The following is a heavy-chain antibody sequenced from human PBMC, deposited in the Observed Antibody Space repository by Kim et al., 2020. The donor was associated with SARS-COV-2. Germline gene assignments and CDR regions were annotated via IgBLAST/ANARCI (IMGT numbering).Heavy chain of an antibody. V-gene: IGHV3-53*01. J-gene: IGHJ4*02. CDR1: GFTVSDHY. D-gene: IGHD2-21*02. Sequence: GGSLRLSCAAAGFTVSDHYLSWVRQAPGKGLEWISMIHTDGTTYYADSVMGRFTISRETSKNTLYLQMNNLRAGDTAVYYCRRGHWGDSPSWGQGTRITISS. CDR2: IHTDGTT. CDR3: RRGHWGDSPS.